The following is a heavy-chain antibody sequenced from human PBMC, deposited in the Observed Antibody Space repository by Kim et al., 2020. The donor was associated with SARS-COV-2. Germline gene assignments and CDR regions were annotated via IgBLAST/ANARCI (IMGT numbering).Heavy chain of an antibody. Sequence: KGRFTVSRDNAKNSLILQMNSLRAEDTAVYYCAKGGTMFGGANYVDYWGQGALVTVSS. V-gene: IGHV3-21*06. J-gene: IGHJ4*02. CDR3: AKGGTMFGGANYVDY. D-gene: IGHD3-3*01.